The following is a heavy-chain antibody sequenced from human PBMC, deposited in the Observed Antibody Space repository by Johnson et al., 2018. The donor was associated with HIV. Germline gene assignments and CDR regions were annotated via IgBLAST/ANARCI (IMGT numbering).Heavy chain of an antibody. CDR2: ISHDASHI. V-gene: IGHV3-30*04. Sequence: QVQLVESGGVVVQPGRSLRLSCAASGFTFSSYAMHWVRQAPGKGLEWVAVISHDASHIFYADSVKGRFTISRDNSKNTLYLQMNSLRAEDTAVFYCARAIVVDDDAFDIWGQGTMVTVSS. D-gene: IGHD3-22*01. J-gene: IGHJ3*02. CDR3: ARAIVVDDDAFDI. CDR1: GFTFSSYA.